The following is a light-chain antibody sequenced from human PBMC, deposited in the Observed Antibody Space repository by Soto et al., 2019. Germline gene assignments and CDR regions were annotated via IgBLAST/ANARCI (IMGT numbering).Light chain of an antibody. V-gene: IGKV3-20*01. CDR3: QQFSSSPLT. Sequence: ESVLTQSLGTLSLSPGERATLSFRSSQSVSSSYLAWYQQKPGQAPRLLIYGASSRATGIPERFSGGGSGTDFTLTISRLEPEDFAVYYCQQFSSSPLTFGGGTKVDIK. CDR1: QSVSSSY. J-gene: IGKJ4*01. CDR2: GAS.